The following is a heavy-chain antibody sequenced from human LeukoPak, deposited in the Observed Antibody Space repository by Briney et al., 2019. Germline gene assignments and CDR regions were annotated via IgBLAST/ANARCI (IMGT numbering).Heavy chain of an antibody. CDR2: IHHSGST. Sequence: SETLSLTCAVYGGSFSDYYWSWIRQPPGKGLEWIGEIHHSGSTNYNPSLKSRVTISVDTSKNQFSLKLSSVTAADTAVYYCARDLYSSRTNDAFVIWGQGTVVTVSS. V-gene: IGHV4-34*01. CDR3: ARDLYSSRTNDAFVI. CDR1: GGSFSDYY. J-gene: IGHJ3*02. D-gene: IGHD6-13*01.